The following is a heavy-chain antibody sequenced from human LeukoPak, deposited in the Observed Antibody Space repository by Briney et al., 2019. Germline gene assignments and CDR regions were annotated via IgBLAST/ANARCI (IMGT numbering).Heavy chain of an antibody. Sequence: PSETLSLTCTVSGGSISSSSYYWGWIRQPPGKGLEWIGSIYYSGSTYYNPSLKSRVTISVDTSKNQFSLKLSSVTAADTAVYYCARVTTTKPPYYDFWSGYDYYYYMDVWGKGTTVTVSS. CDR1: GGSISSSSYY. CDR3: ARVTTTKPPYYDFWSGYDYYYYMDV. V-gene: IGHV4-39*07. CDR2: IYYSGST. J-gene: IGHJ6*03. D-gene: IGHD3-3*01.